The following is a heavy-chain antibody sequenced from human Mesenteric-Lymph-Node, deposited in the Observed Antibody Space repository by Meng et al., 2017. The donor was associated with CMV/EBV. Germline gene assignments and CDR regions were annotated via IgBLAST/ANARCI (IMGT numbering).Heavy chain of an antibody. CDR1: GFTVSSNY. D-gene: IGHD6-13*01. J-gene: IGHJ4*02. CDR2: IYSGGGT. CDR3: ARDVGIAAAYGY. V-gene: IGHV3-66*01. Sequence: LSLTCAASGFTVSSNYMSWVRQAPGKGLEWVSVIYSGGGTYYADSVKGRFTISRDNSKNTLYLQMNSLRAEDTAVYYCARDVGIAAAYGYWGQGTLVTVSS.